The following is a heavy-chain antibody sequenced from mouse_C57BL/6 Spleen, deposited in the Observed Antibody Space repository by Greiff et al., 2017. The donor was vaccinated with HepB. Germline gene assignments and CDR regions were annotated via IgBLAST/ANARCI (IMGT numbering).Heavy chain of an antibody. V-gene: IGHV2-9-1*01. CDR3: ARNLDDYDGWYFDV. Sequence: VQVVESGPGLVAPSQSLSITCTVSGFSLTSYAISWVRQPPGKGLEWLGVIWTGGGTNYNSALKSRLSISKDNSKSQVFLKMNSLQTDDTARYYCARNLDDYDGWYFDVWGTGTTVTVSS. D-gene: IGHD2-4*01. J-gene: IGHJ1*03. CDR2: IWTGGGT. CDR1: GFSLTSYA.